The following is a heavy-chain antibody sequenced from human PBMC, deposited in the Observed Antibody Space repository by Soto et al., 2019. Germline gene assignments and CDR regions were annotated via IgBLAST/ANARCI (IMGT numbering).Heavy chain of an antibody. CDR2: ISAYNGNT. D-gene: IGHD3-22*01. J-gene: IGHJ3*02. V-gene: IGHV1-18*01. CDR1: CETFTGYG. CDR3: ARESSHVSSGYPTPGAFDI. Sequence: VKVSWKTSCETFTGYGIRCVRQAPGQGXEWMGWISAYNGNTNYAQKLQGRVTMTTDTSTSTAYMELRSLRSDDTAVYYCARESSHVSSGYPTPGAFDIWGQGTMVTV.